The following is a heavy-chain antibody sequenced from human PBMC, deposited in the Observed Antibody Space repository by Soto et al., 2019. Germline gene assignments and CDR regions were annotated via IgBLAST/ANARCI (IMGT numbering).Heavy chain of an antibody. J-gene: IGHJ6*02. CDR2: IYSGGST. CDR3: GRSIAAAGIRRNYGMDV. Sequence: PGGSLRLSCAASGFTVSSNYMSWVRQAPGKGLEWVSVIYSGGSTYYADSVKGRFTISRDNSKNTLYLQMNSLRAEDTAVYYCGRSIAAAGIRRNYGMDVWGQGTTVTVSS. V-gene: IGHV3-53*01. D-gene: IGHD6-13*01. CDR1: GFTVSSNY.